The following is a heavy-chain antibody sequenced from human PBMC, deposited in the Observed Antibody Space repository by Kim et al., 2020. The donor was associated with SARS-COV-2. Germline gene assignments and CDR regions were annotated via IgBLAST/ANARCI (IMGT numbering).Heavy chain of an antibody. CDR1: GGSISSYY. J-gene: IGHJ6*01. CDR3: ARGLAVAGAYYYYGMDV. CDR2: IYDSGST. D-gene: IGHD6-19*01. V-gene: IGHV4-59*01. Sequence: SETLSLTCTVSGGSISSYYWSWIRQPPGKGLEWIGYIYDSGSTNYNPSLKSRVTISVDTSKNQFSLKLSSVTAADTAVYYCARGLAVAGAYYYYGMDVWG.